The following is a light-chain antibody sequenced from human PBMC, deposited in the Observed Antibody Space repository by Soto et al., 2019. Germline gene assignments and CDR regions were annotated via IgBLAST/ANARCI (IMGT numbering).Light chain of an antibody. CDR1: SSDVGGYNY. CDR2: EVS. CDR3: SSYTSSSTPLV. Sequence: QSALTQPASVSGSPGQSITISCTGTSSDVGGYNYVSWYQQHPGKAPKLMIYEVSNRPSGVSNRFSGSKSGNTASLTISGLQAEDEADYYCSSYTSSSTPLVFGTGTKVNRP. V-gene: IGLV2-14*01. J-gene: IGLJ1*01.